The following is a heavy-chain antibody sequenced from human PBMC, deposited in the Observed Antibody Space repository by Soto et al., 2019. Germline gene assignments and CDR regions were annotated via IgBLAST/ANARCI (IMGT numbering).Heavy chain of an antibody. CDR3: VSQRTTVPTQAYFDY. CDR2: VYYRGRS. CDR1: GGSVTNSSYY. V-gene: IGHV4-39*01. D-gene: IGHD4-17*01. J-gene: IGHJ4*02. Sequence: SETLSLTCTVSGGSVTNSSYYWGWIRQSSGKGLEWIGSVYYRGRSYSKSSVKSRVTISVDTSKNRFSLSLNSVTASDTAVYFCVSQRTTVPTQAYFDYWGPGALVTVSS.